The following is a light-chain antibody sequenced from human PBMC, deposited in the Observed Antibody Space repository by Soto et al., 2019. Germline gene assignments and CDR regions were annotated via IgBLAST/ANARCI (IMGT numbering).Light chain of an antibody. J-gene: IGKJ1*01. CDR1: QSVAVSY. CDR2: DAF. V-gene: IGKV3-20*01. CDR3: QQYGTSSWT. Sequence: DIVLTQSPGTLSLSLGERATLSCRASQSVAVSYLAWYQQKPGQAPRLLIYDAFRLATDIPDKFSGSGSGTDFTLTISRLEPEDFAVYYCQQYGTSSWTFGQGTKVDIK.